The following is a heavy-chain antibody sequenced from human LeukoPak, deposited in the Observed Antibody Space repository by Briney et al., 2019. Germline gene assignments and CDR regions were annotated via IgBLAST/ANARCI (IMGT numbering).Heavy chain of an antibody. CDR2: IYYSGST. Sequence: SETLSLTCTVSGGSLSSYYWSWIRQPPGKGLEWVGYIYYSGSTNYNPSLTSRVTISVDTSKNQFSLKLSSVTAADTAVYYCAREYGDYGIDYWGQGTLVTVSS. D-gene: IGHD4-17*01. J-gene: IGHJ4*02. V-gene: IGHV4-59*01. CDR3: AREYGDYGIDY. CDR1: GGSLSSYY.